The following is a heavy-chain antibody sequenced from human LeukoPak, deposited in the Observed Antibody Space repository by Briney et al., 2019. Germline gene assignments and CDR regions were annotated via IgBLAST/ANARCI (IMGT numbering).Heavy chain of an antibody. V-gene: IGHV4-31*03. CDR1: GGSISSGGYY. CDR3: ARENYYDSSGRIDY. J-gene: IGHJ4*02. D-gene: IGHD3-22*01. Sequence: TSETLSLTCTVSGGSISSGGYYWSWIRQHPGQGLEWIGYIYYSGSTYYNPSLKSRVTISVDTSKNQFSLKLSSVTAADTAVYYCARENYYDSSGRIDYWGQGTLVTVSS. CDR2: IYYSGST.